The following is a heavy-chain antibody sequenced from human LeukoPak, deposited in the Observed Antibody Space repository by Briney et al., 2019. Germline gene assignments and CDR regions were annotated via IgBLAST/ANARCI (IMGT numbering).Heavy chain of an antibody. V-gene: IGHV3-21*04. J-gene: IGHJ4*02. CDR1: GFTFSSYS. D-gene: IGHD3-22*01. Sequence: GGSLRLSCAASGFTFSSYSMNWVRQAPGKGLEWVSSISSSSSYIYYADSVKGRFTISRDNAKNSLYLQMNSLRAEDTALYYCAKGERSGYYYHFDYWGQGTLVTVSS. CDR2: ISSSSSYI. CDR3: AKGERSGYYYHFDY.